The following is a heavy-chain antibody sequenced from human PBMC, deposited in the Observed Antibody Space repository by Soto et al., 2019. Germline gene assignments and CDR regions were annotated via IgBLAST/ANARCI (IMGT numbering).Heavy chain of an antibody. CDR1: GGSISSYY. Sequence: PSETLSLTCTVSGGSISSYYWSWIRQPPGNGLEWIGYIYYSGSTNYKSSLKSRVTISVDTSKNQFSLKLSSVTAADTAVYYCARNNGRENYYDSSGYWYYFDYWGPGTLVTVSS. CDR3: ARNNGRENYYDSSGYWYYFDY. CDR2: IYYSGST. D-gene: IGHD3-22*01. J-gene: IGHJ4*01. V-gene: IGHV4-59*01.